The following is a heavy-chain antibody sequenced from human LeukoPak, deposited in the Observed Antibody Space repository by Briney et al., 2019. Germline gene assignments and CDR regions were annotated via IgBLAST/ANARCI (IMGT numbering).Heavy chain of an antibody. CDR1: GGSFSGYC. Sequence: PSETLSLTCAVYGGSFSGYCWSWIRQPPGKGLEWIGEINHSGSTNYNPSLKSRVTISVDTSKNQFSLKLSSVTAADTAVYYCARGLGSGWYFDLWGRGTLVTVSS. CDR3: ARGLGSGWYFDL. CDR2: INHSGST. J-gene: IGHJ2*01. V-gene: IGHV4-34*01. D-gene: IGHD6-19*01.